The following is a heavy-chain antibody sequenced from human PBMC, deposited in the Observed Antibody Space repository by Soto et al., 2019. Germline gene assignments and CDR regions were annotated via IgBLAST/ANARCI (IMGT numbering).Heavy chain of an antibody. CDR1: GFSFNSFN. V-gene: IGHV3-21*01. CDR3: ARDLGLLKSMFDY. D-gene: IGHD2-8*01. Sequence: GGSLRLSCLASGFSFNSFNMNWIRRAPGRGLEWVASISVSGDNIYYGDSMQGRFTISRDNSKRSVFLDLNSLRVEDTAVYYCARDLGLLKSMFDYCGQGTMLTV. CDR2: ISVSGDNI. J-gene: IGHJ4*02.